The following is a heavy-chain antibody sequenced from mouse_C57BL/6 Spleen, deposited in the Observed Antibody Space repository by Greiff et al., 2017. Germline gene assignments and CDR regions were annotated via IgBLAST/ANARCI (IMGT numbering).Heavy chain of an antibody. CDR3: ARSGNDGAMEY. CDR2: INPNNGGT. J-gene: IGHJ4*01. CDR1: GYTFTDYN. V-gene: IGHV1-22*01. Sequence: VQLKQSGPELVKPGASVKMSCKASGYTFTDYNMHWVKQSHGKSLEWIGYINPNNGGTSYNQKFKGKATLTVNKASSTAYMELRSLTSEDSAVYYCARSGNDGAMEYWGQGTSVTVSS. D-gene: IGHD2-2*01.